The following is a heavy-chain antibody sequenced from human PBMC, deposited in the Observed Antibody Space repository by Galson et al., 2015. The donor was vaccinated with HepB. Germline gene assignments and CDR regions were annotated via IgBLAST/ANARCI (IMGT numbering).Heavy chain of an antibody. Sequence: SVKVSCKASGYTFTSYAMHWVRQAPGQRPEWMGWMNVGNGNIKISLKLQGRVTLTRDTSANTAYMELSSLRYEDTAVYYCARQLGYQLPFDPWGQGTPVTVSS. CDR2: MNVGNGNI. D-gene: IGHD2-2*01. V-gene: IGHV1-3*01. J-gene: IGHJ5*02. CDR3: ARQLGYQLPFDP. CDR1: GYTFTSYA.